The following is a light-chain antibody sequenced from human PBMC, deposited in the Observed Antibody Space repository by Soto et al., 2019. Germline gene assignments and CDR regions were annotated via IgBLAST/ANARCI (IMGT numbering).Light chain of an antibody. Sequence: QSALTQPPSASGSPGQSVTISCTGTSGDVGGHNFVSWYQFHPGKAPKLIIYEVSKRPSGVPNRFSGSKSDNMASLTVSGLQAEDEADYFCSSYAGTNKVFGGGTKLTVL. CDR2: EVS. J-gene: IGLJ3*02. CDR3: SSYAGTNKV. V-gene: IGLV2-8*01. CDR1: SGDVGGHNF.